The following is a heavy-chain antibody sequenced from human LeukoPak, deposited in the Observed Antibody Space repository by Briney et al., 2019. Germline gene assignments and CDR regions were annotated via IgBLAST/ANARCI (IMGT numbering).Heavy chain of an antibody. J-gene: IGHJ3*02. Sequence: SETLSLTCTVSGGSINSGSHYWSWIRQPAGKGLEWIGRIYPSGGTTNYNPSLKSRVTISVDTSKNQFPLKLTSVTAADTAVYYCAKVMTMVVHVFDIWGQGTMVTVSS. CDR2: IYPSGGTT. CDR3: AKVMTMVVHVFDI. V-gene: IGHV4-61*02. CDR1: GGSINSGSHY. D-gene: IGHD4/OR15-4a*01.